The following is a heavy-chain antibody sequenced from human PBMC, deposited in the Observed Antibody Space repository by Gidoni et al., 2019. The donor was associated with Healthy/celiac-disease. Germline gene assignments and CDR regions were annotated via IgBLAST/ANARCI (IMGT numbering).Heavy chain of an antibody. CDR1: GFTFSSYG. V-gene: IGHV3-33*01. J-gene: IGHJ6*02. CDR3: ARVSSYYYGMDV. Sequence: VQLVESGGGVVQPGRSLRLSCAASGFTFSSYGMHWVRQAPGKGLEGVAVIWYDGSNKYYADSVKGRFTISRDNSKNTLYLQMNSLRAEDTAVYYCARVSSYYYGMDVWGQGTTVTVSS. D-gene: IGHD3-3*02. CDR2: IWYDGSNK.